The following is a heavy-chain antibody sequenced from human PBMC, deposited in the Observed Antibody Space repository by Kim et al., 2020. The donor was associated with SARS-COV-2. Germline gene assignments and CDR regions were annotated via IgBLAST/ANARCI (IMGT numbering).Heavy chain of an antibody. Sequence: STASGEARVTISRDNSENTLYLQRNSLTAEDTALYYCARREQNYNDCLDVWGQGTTVTVSS. D-gene: IGHD1-1*01. CDR3: ARREQNYNDCLDV. V-gene: IGHV3-23*01. J-gene: IGHJ6*02.